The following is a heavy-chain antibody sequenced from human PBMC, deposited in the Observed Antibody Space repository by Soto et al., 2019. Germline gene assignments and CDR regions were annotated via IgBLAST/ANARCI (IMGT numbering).Heavy chain of an antibody. CDR2: INPNSGGT. J-gene: IGHJ6*03. CDR1: GYTFTGYY. Sequence: VKVSCKASGYTFTGYYMHWVRQAPGQGLEWMGWINPNSGGTNYAQKFQGWVTMTRDTSISTAYMELSRLRSDDTAVYYCARDRDCSSTSCYYYMDVWGKGTTVTVSS. CDR3: ARDRDCSSTSCYYYMDV. V-gene: IGHV1-2*04. D-gene: IGHD2-2*01.